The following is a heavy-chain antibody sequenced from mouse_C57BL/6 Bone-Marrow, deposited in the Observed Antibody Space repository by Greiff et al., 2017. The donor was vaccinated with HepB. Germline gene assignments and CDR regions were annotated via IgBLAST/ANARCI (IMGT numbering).Heavy chain of an antibody. CDR1: GYTFTSYG. CDR3: ARILRPFDY. V-gene: IGHV1-81*01. CDR2: IYPGSGNT. J-gene: IGHJ2*01. D-gene: IGHD2-12*01. Sequence: QVQLKESGAELARPGASVKLSCKASGYTFTSYGISWVKQRTGQGLEWIGEIYPGSGNTKYNEKFKGKATLTVDTSSSTAYMQLSSLTSEDSAVYFCARILRPFDYWGQGTTLTVSS.